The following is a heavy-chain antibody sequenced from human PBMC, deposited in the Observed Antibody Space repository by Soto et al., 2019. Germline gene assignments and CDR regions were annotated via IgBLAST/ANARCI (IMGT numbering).Heavy chain of an antibody. J-gene: IGHJ4*02. CDR2: IYYSGST. Sequence: NPSETLSLTCTVSGGSISSYYWSWIRQPPGKGLEWIGYIYYSGSTNYNPSLKSRVTISVDTSKNQFSLKLSSVTAADTAVYYCARVSRGSSPRKYYFDYWGQGTLVTVSS. CDR1: GGSISSYY. V-gene: IGHV4-59*01. CDR3: ARVSRGSSPRKYYFDY. D-gene: IGHD6-6*01.